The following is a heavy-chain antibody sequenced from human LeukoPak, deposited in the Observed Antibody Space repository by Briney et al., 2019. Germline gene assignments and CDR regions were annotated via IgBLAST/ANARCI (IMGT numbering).Heavy chain of an antibody. Sequence: PGGSLRLSCSASGFSFSDYDMNWVRQAPGKGLEWVSAISGRSSHVCYGESVKGRFTISRDNAKNSLYLQLDSLGVEDTAVYYCGRAFPPLRTSSAGDLWGQGTLVTVSS. CDR1: GFSFSDYD. V-gene: IGHV3-21*01. CDR2: ISGRSSHV. D-gene: IGHD3-16*01. CDR3: GRAFPPLRTSSAGDL. J-gene: IGHJ1*01.